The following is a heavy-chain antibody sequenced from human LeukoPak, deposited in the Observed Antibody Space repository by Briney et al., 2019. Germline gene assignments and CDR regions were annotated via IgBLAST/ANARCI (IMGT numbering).Heavy chain of an antibody. J-gene: IGHJ6*02. Sequence: PSETLSLTCAVYGGXFSGYYCSWVRQPPGKGLEWIGEINHSGSTNYNPSLKSRVTISVGTSKNQFSLKLSSVTAADTAVYYCARGKVPTTPLYGMDVWGQGTTVTVSS. V-gene: IGHV4-34*01. CDR2: INHSGST. CDR1: GGXFSGYY. D-gene: IGHD4/OR15-4a*01. CDR3: ARGKVPTTPLYGMDV.